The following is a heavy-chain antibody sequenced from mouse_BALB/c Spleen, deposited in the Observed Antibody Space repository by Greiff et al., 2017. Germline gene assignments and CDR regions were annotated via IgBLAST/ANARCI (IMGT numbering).Heavy chain of an antibody. J-gene: IGHJ4*01. CDR1: GFTFSSYG. Sequence: EVQLVESGGGLVQPGGSLKLSCAASGFTFSSYGMSWVRQTPDKRLELVATINSNGGSTYYPDSVKGRFTISRDNAKNTLYLQMSSLKSEDTAMYYCARDYYGAMDYWGQGTSVTVSS. D-gene: IGHD1-1*01. CDR2: INSNGGST. V-gene: IGHV5-6-3*01. CDR3: ARDYYGAMDY.